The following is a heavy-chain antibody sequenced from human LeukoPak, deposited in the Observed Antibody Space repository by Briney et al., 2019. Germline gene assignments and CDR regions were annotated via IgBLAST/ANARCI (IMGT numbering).Heavy chain of an antibody. J-gene: IGHJ5*02. CDR1: GGSFSGYY. Sequence: SETLSLTCAVYGGSFSGYYWSWIRQPPGKGLEWIGEINHSGSTNYNPSLKSRVTISVDTSKNQFSLKLSSVTAADTAVYYCARRRRGESPRRNIVVVPAANWFDPWGQGTLVTVSS. V-gene: IGHV4-34*01. CDR3: ARRRRGESPRRNIVVVPAANWFDP. CDR2: INHSGST. D-gene: IGHD2-2*01.